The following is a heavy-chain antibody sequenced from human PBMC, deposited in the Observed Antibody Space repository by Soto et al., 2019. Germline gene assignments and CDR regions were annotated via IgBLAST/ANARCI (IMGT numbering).Heavy chain of an antibody. CDR2: IYHSGST. J-gene: IGHJ4*02. CDR3: ARGGEMHYYLYY. CDR1: GGSISSTNW. D-gene: IGHD3-16*01. V-gene: IGHV4-4*01. Sequence: QVQLQESGPGLVKPSGTLSLTCAVSGGSISSTNWWSWARQPPGKGLEWIGEIYHSGSTNDNPSLKSRVAISVDNSKHQFTQELSSVTAADTGTYCCARGGEMHYYLYYWGQGTLVTVSS.